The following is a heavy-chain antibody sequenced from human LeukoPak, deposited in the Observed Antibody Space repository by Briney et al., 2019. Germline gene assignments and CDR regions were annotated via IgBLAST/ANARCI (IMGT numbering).Heavy chain of an antibody. D-gene: IGHD4-23*01. Sequence: SETLSLTCTVSGGSISSSSYYWGWIRQPPGKGLEWIGSIYYRGSTYYNPSLKSRVTISVDTSKNQFSLKLSSVTAADTAVYYCARERSTTVVSCWDYWGQGTLVTVSS. CDR1: GGSISSSSYY. V-gene: IGHV4-39*07. J-gene: IGHJ4*02. CDR3: ARERSTTVVSCWDY. CDR2: IYYRGST.